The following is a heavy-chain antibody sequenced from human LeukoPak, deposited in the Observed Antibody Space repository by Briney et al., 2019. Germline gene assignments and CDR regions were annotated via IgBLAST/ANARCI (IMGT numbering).Heavy chain of an antibody. J-gene: IGHJ3*02. D-gene: IGHD3-22*01. CDR1: GYTFTGYY. CDR3: ATPTMTQSGDAFDI. CDR2: INPNSGGT. Sequence: GASVKVSCKASGYTFTGYYMHWVRQAPGQGLEWMGWINPNSGGTNYAQKFQGRVTMTRDTSISTAYMELSRLRSDDTAVYYCATPTMTQSGDAFDIWGQGTMVTVSS. V-gene: IGHV1-2*02.